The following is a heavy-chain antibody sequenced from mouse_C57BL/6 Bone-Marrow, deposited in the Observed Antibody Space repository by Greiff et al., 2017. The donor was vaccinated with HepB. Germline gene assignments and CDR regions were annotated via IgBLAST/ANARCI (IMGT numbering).Heavy chain of an antibody. Sequence: EVMLVESGGGLVQSGRSLRLSCATSGFTFSDFYMEWVRQAPGKGLEWIAASRNKANDYTTEYSASVKGRFIVSRDTSQSILYLQMNALRAEDTAIYYCARDLTTVVAPYAMDYWGQGTSVTVSS. CDR1: GFTFSDFY. D-gene: IGHD1-1*01. CDR3: ARDLTTVVAPYAMDY. J-gene: IGHJ4*01. CDR2: SRNKANDYTT. V-gene: IGHV7-1*01.